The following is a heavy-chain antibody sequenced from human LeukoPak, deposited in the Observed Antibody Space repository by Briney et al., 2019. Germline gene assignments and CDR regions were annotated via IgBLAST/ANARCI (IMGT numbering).Heavy chain of an antibody. V-gene: IGHV4-39*01. Sequence: PSETLSLTCTVSGGSISSSSYHWGWIRQPPGKELEWIGTIYYSGSIYYNPSLKSRVTISVDTSKNQFSLKLSSVIAADTAVYYCARRVYSSSSGFDYWGQGTLVTVSS. CDR3: ARRVYSSSSGFDY. CDR2: IYYSGSI. J-gene: IGHJ4*02. D-gene: IGHD6-13*01. CDR1: GGSISSSSYH.